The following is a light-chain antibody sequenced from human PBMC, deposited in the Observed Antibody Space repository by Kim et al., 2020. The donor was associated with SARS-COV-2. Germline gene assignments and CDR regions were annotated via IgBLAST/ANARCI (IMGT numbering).Light chain of an antibody. CDR1: SLRSYF. J-gene: IGLJ1*01. CDR3: NSRDSSGKHYV. CDR2: GKN. Sequence: SSALTQDPAVSVALGQTVRITCQGDSLRSYFATWYQQKPGQAPLLVIYGKNNRPSGIPDRFSGSSSGNTASLTITGAQAEDEADYYCNSRDSSGKHYVFGIGTKVTVL. V-gene: IGLV3-19*01.